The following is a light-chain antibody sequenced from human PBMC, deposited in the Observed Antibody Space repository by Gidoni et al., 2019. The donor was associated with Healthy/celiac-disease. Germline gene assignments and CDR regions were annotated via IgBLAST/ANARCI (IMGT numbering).Light chain of an antibody. Sequence: DIQMTQSPSSLSASVGDRVTITCRASQSISSYLHWYQQKPGKAPKLLIYAASSLPSGVPSRFSGSGSGTDFTLTISSLQPEDFATYYCQQSYSTPCTFGPGTKVDIK. CDR2: AAS. V-gene: IGKV1-39*01. CDR3: QQSYSTPCT. J-gene: IGKJ3*01. CDR1: QSISSY.